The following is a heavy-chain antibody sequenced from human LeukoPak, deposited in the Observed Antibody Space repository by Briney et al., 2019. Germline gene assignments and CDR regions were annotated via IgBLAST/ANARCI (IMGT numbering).Heavy chain of an antibody. J-gene: IGHJ4*02. CDR3: AKPMDTSGSDYFDY. D-gene: IGHD6-19*01. CDR2: ISPSGGNT. Sequence: GGSLRLSCVASEFTFSSYAMSWVRQAPGKGLEWVSAISPSGGNTYYADSVKGRFTISRDNSKNTLYLQMNSLRAEDTAIYYCAKPMDTSGSDYFDYWGQGILVTVSS. V-gene: IGHV3-23*01. CDR1: EFTFSSYA.